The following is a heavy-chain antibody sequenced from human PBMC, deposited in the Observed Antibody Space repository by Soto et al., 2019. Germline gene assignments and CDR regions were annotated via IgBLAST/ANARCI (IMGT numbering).Heavy chain of an antibody. CDR3: ARTVVSYYYYMDV. V-gene: IGHV3-11*01. CDR1: GFTFSDYY. D-gene: IGHD2-15*01. Sequence: PGGSLRLSCAASGFTFSDYYMSWIRQAPGKGLEWVSYISDSGSTIYDADSVKGRFTISRDNAQNSLYLQANSLRAEDTAVYYCARTVVSYYYYMDVWGKGTTVTVSS. J-gene: IGHJ6*03. CDR2: ISDSGSTI.